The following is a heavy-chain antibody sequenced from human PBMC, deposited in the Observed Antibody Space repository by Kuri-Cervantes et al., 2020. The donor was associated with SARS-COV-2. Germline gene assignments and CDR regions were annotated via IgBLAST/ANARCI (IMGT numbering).Heavy chain of an antibody. CDR2: ITPFNGNT. J-gene: IGHJ3*02. CDR1: GDDFTYRF. D-gene: IGHD2-21*01. V-gene: IGHV1-45*02. Sequence: SLKVSCNASGDDFTYRFLHWVRQAPGQALEWMGWITPFNGNTNYAQKFQGRVTITRDRSMNTAYMELSSLRSEDTAMYYCARSGPGAISREDDAFDIWGQGTMVTVSS. CDR3: ARSGPGAISREDDAFDI.